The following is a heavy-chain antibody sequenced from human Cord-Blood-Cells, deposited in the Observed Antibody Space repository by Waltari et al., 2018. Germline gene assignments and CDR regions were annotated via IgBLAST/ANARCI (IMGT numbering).Heavy chain of an antibody. J-gene: IGHJ4*02. Sequence: QVQLVQSGAEVKKPGASVKISCKASGYTFTSYVINWVRQATGQGLEWMGWMNPKSGNTGYAQEFQGRVTMTRNTSIRTAYLELGSLRSEDTAVYYCLLERDSWGQGTRVTVSA. CDR3: LLERDS. CDR2: MNPKSGNT. CDR1: GYTFTSYV. V-gene: IGHV1-8*01. D-gene: IGHD1-1*01.